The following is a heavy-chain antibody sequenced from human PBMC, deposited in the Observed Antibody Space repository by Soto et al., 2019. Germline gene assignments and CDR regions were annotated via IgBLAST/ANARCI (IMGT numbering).Heavy chain of an antibody. J-gene: IGHJ6*02. CDR1: GGSFSGYY. CDR2: INHSGST. V-gene: IGHV4-34*01. D-gene: IGHD6-6*01. Sequence: NPSETLSLTCAVYGGSFSGYYRSWIRQPPGKGLEWIGEINHSGSTNYNPSLKSRVTISVDTSKNQFSPKLSSVTAADTAVYYCARGSYSSSKRVYYYYYGMDVWGQGTTVTVSS. CDR3: ARGSYSSSKRVYYYYYGMDV.